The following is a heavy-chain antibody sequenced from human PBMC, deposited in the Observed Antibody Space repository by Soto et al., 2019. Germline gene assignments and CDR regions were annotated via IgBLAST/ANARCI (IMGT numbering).Heavy chain of an antibody. J-gene: IGHJ4*02. Sequence: QVQLVQSGAEVKKPGASVKVSCKASGYRFSDYGISWVRQAPGQGLEWMGWISAYNGNTDYEQKFQGRVTLTTDTSTSTAYMELRRLRSDDTAVYFCARAAPMTTGNEDYWGQGTLVTVSS. V-gene: IGHV1-18*01. D-gene: IGHD4-17*01. CDR3: ARAAPMTTGNEDY. CDR1: GYRFSDYG. CDR2: ISAYNGNT.